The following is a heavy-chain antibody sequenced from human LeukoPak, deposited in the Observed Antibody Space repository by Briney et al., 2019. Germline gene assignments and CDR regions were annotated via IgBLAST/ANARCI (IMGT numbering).Heavy chain of an antibody. V-gene: IGHV3-48*03. Sequence: GGSLRLSCAASGFTFSSYEMNWVRQAPGKGLEWVSYISSSGSTIYYADSAKGRFTISRDNAKNSLYLQMNSLRAEDTAVYYCAREGFYVWGSYRYTGVGRRAYWGQGTLVTVSS. CDR3: AREGFYVWGSYRYTGVGRRAY. J-gene: IGHJ4*02. D-gene: IGHD3-16*02. CDR2: ISSSGSTI. CDR1: GFTFSSYE.